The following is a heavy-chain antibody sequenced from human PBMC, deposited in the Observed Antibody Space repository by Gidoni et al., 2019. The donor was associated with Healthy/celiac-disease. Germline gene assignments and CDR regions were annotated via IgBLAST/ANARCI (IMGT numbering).Heavy chain of an antibody. CDR1: GFTFSSSG. V-gene: IGHV3-30*18. D-gene: IGHD3-22*01. CDR2: ISYDGSNK. Sequence: QVQLVESGGGVVQPGRSLRLSCAASGFTFSSSGMHWVRQAPGKGLEWVAVISYDGSNKYYADSVKGRFTISRDNSKNTLYLQMNSLRAEDTAVYYCAKGEGDYYDSSGYYPDFDYWGQGTLVTVSS. CDR3: AKGEGDYYDSSGYYPDFDY. J-gene: IGHJ4*02.